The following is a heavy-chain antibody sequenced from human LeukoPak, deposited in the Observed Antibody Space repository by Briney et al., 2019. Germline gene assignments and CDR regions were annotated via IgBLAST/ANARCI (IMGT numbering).Heavy chain of an antibody. CDR1: GGSISSGGYY. J-gene: IGHJ3*02. Sequence: SETLSLTCTVSGGSISSGGYYWSWIRQPPGRGLEWIGYIYHSGSTYYNPSLKSRVTISVDRSKNQFSLKLSSVTAADTAVYYCASEVVPAAIRGAFDIWGQGTMVTVSS. D-gene: IGHD2-2*02. CDR2: IYHSGST. V-gene: IGHV4-30-2*01. CDR3: ASEVVPAAIRGAFDI.